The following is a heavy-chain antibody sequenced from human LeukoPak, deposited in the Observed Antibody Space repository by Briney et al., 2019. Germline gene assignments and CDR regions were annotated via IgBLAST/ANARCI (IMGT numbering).Heavy chain of an antibody. CDR3: ARALHFFDTSGSRYYFDY. V-gene: IGHV4-61*05. CDR1: GYSISSYY. Sequence: SETLTLTCTVSGYSISSYYYRSCLRQPPGKGLECLGYIYYSGTTNYNPSLMGRVTISIDNAKNQFSLNLSSVTAADTAVYYCARALHFFDTSGSRYYFDYWGQGALVTVSS. D-gene: IGHD3-22*01. CDR2: IYYSGTT. J-gene: IGHJ4*02.